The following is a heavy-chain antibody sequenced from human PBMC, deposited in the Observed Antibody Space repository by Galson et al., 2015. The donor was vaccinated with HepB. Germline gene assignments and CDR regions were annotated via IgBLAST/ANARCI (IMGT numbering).Heavy chain of an antibody. J-gene: IGHJ4*02. Sequence: SLRLSCAASGFTFRNAWMSWVRQAPGKGLEWVGRFKSEFDGGTLDYTAPVKGRFTISRDDSKNTLYLLMNSLKTEDTAVYYCTTEGGDYNILTGYYMHPFFDYWGQGTLVTVSS. V-gene: IGHV3-15*01. D-gene: IGHD3-9*01. CDR1: GFTFRNAW. CDR3: TTEGGDYNILTGYYMHPFFDY. CDR2: FKSEFDGGTL.